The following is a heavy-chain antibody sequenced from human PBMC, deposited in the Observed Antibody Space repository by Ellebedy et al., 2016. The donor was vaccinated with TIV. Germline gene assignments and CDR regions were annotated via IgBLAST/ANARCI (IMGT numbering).Heavy chain of an antibody. CDR3: AKTKGSSDAFDS. Sequence: GGSLRLSXEVSGFTFSRNVMNWVRQAPGKGLEWVSSISANAVNTYDADSVKGRFTISRDNSKNTLYLQMNDLRAEDTAIYYCAKTKGSSDAFDSWGQGTLVTVS. CDR1: GFTFSRNV. CDR2: ISANAVNT. V-gene: IGHV3-23*01. J-gene: IGHJ3*01.